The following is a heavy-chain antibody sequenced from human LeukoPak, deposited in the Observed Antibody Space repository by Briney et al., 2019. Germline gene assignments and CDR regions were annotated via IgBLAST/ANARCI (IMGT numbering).Heavy chain of an antibody. J-gene: IGHJ3*02. D-gene: IGHD4-17*01. CDR3: ARRSYGDTDDAFDI. V-gene: IGHV4-39*01. CDR1: GGSISSSSYY. CDR2: IYYSGST. Sequence: SETLSLTCTVSGGSISSSSYYWGWIRQPPGKGLEWIGSIYYSGSTYYNPSLKSRVTISVDTSKNQFSLKLSSVTAADTAVYYCARRSYGDTDDAFDIWGQGTMVTVSS.